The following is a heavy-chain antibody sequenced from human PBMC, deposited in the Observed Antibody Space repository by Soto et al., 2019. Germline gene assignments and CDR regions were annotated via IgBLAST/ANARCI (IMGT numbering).Heavy chain of an antibody. Sequence: SETLSLTCTVSGGSIRSFYWSWIRQPPGQGLEWIGYIYYSGNTNYNSSLKSRVTISIDTSKNQFSLKLSSVTAADTAVYYCARGVRHCSSTSCSPTFDYWGQGTLVTVSS. CDR1: GGSIRSFY. J-gene: IGHJ4*02. D-gene: IGHD2-2*01. CDR3: ARGVRHCSSTSCSPTFDY. CDR2: IYYSGNT. V-gene: IGHV4-59*12.